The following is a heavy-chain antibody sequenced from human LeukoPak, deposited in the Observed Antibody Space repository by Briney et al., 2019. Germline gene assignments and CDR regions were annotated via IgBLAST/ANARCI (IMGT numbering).Heavy chain of an antibody. CDR2: IYTSGST. D-gene: IGHD4-17*01. CDR1: GGSISSGSYY. V-gene: IGHV4-61*02. Sequence: SETLSLTCTVSGGSISSGSYYWSWIRQPAGKGLEWIGRIYTSGSTNYNPSLKSRVTISVDTSKNQFSLKLSSVTAADTAVYYCARADYEGNKWSDDAFDIWGQGTMVTVSS. J-gene: IGHJ3*02. CDR3: ARADYEGNKWSDDAFDI.